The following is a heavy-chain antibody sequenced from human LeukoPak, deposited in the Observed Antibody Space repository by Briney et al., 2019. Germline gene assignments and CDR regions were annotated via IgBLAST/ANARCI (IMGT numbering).Heavy chain of an antibody. CDR2: IYYSGST. Sequence: SETLSLTCTVSGGSISSGDYYWTWIRQPPGKGLEWIGYIYYSGSTYYNPSLKSRVTVSVDTSKNQFSLKLSPVTAADTAVYYCASGYCSSASCYHFHYWGQGTLVTVSS. CDR3: ASGYCSSASCYHFHY. D-gene: IGHD2-2*01. J-gene: IGHJ4*02. V-gene: IGHV4-30-4*01. CDR1: GGSISSGDYY.